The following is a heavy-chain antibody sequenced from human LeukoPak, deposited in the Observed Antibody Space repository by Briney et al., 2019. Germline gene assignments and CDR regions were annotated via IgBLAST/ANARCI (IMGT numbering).Heavy chain of an antibody. J-gene: IGHJ3*02. CDR1: GFTFSDYY. Sequence: GGSLRLSCAASGFTFSDYYMSWIRQAPGKGLEWVSYISSSGSTIYYAGSVKGRFTISRDNAKNSLYLQMNSLRAEDTAVYYCARGPGIVVVVAGPGAFDIWGQGTMVTVSS. V-gene: IGHV3-11*04. D-gene: IGHD2-15*01. CDR3: ARGPGIVVVVAGPGAFDI. CDR2: ISSSGSTI.